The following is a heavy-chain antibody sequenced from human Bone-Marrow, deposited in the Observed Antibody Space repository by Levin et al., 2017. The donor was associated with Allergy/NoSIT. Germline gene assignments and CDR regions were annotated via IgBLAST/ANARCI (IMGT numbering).Heavy chain of an antibody. Sequence: GESLKISCKASGYTFTSYAISWVRQAPGQGLEWMGWISAYNGNANYAQKFQGRVTMTTDTSTSTAYMELRSLRSDDTAVYYCARGFREFVPAALEVDYWGQGTLVTVSS. V-gene: IGHV1-18*01. CDR2: ISAYNGNA. CDR1: GYTFTSYA. D-gene: IGHD2-2*01. J-gene: IGHJ4*02. CDR3: ARGFREFVPAALEVDY.